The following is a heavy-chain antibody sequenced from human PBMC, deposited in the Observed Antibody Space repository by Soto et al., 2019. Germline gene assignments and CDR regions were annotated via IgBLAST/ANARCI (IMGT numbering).Heavy chain of an antibody. CDR3: AKDFQFGGSGTGYFDN. D-gene: IGHD3-10*01. Sequence: PGGSLRLSCVASGFTFRTNPMSWVRQAPGKGLEWVSGVSDSGAKTYYADSVKGRFTVSRDNSKNTLYLEMKSLRAEDTAVYYCAKDFQFGGSGTGYFDNRGQGTLVTVSS. J-gene: IGHJ4*02. V-gene: IGHV3-23*01. CDR1: GFTFRTNP. CDR2: VSDSGAKT.